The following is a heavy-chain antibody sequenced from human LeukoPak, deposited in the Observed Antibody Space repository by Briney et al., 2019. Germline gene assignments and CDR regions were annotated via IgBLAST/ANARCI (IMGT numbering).Heavy chain of an antibody. CDR3: TREGLGTYYDFWSGYYYFDY. CDR2: IRSKAYGGTT. J-gene: IGHJ4*02. Sequence: GRSLRLSCTASGFTLGDYAMSWVRQAPGKGLEWVGFIRSKAYGGTTEYAASVKGRFTISRDDSKSIAYLQMNSLKTEDTAVYYCTREGLGTYYDFWSGYYYFDYWGQGTLVTVSS. D-gene: IGHD3-3*01. V-gene: IGHV3-49*04. CDR1: GFTLGDYA.